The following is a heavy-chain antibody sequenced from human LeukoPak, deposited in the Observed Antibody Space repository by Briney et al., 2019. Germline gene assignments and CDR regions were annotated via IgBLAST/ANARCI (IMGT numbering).Heavy chain of an antibody. CDR3: ARGLDAAAGLANFDY. V-gene: IGHV1-18*01. CDR1: GYSFSYFG. D-gene: IGHD6-25*01. Sequence: ASVKVSCKASGYSFSYFGINWVRQAPGQGLEWMGWINCYNGNANYAQKSEGRLTLTTDTATSSVYMELRNLRSDDTAVYYCARGLDAAAGLANFDYWGQGTLVTVSS. J-gene: IGHJ4*02. CDR2: INCYNGNA.